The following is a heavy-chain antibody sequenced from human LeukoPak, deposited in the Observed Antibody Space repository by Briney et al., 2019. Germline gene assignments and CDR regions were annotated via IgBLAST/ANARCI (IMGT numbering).Heavy chain of an antibody. CDR1: GYRFHLYW. CDR2: IFPGVSDT. V-gene: IGHV5-51*01. Sequence: GESLKLSCKGCGYRFHLYWMGWVREVPGKGLEWMGIIFPGVSDTRYSPSFQGQVIISADKSISTAYLQWSSLRASDTAMYYCARQNGPKRFGELFIATRYYYGIDVWGQGTTVTVSS. D-gene: IGHD3-10*01. J-gene: IGHJ6*01. CDR3: ARQNGPKRFGELFIATRYYYGIDV.